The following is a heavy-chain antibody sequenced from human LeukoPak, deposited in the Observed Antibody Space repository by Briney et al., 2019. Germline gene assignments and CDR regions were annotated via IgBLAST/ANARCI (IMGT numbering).Heavy chain of an antibody. CDR1: GFTSSSYG. CDR3: AKNGGIQCYSHLDW. CDR2: TNVSGGST. Sequence: QPGRSLRLSCAASGFTSSSYGMTSVRQAPGRGPEWILGTNVSGGSTYYANPVQGRFTISSDNYKNTLYLQMNSLRAEDRAVYYFAKNGGIQCYSHLDWWGQGTLVTVSS. V-gene: IGHV3-23*01. J-gene: IGHJ4*02. D-gene: IGHD2-15*01.